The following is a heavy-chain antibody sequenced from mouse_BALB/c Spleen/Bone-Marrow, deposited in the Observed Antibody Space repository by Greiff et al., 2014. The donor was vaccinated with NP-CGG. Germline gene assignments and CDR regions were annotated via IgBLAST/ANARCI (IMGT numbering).Heavy chain of an antibody. CDR1: GFSLTTYG. D-gene: IGHD6-1*01. V-gene: IGHV2-9*02. J-gene: IGHJ4*01. CDR2: IWAGGST. CDR3: ARDYDYNLAFYAMDY. Sequence: VQLQQSGPGLVAPSQSLSLTCTVSGFSLTTYGVHWVRQPPGKGLEWLGVIWAGGSTNYNSAIMSRLIISKDNSKSQDFLNMNSLQTNSTTMYYCARDYDYNLAFYAMDYWGQGTSVTVSS.